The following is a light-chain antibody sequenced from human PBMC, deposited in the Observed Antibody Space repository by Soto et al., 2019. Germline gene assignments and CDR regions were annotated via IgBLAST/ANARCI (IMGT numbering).Light chain of an antibody. J-gene: IGKJ2*01. CDR1: QSVSSSY. V-gene: IGKV3-20*01. Sequence: EIVLTQSPGTLSLSPGEGATLSCRASQSVSSSYLAWYQLKPGQAPRLLNYGASIRATGIPDRFSGSGSETDFTLTISRLEPEDFAVYYCQQYGRSPPYTFGQGTSVEIK. CDR3: QQYGRSPPYT. CDR2: GAS.